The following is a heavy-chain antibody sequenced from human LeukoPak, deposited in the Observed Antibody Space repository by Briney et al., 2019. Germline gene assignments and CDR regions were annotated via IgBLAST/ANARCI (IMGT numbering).Heavy chain of an antibody. D-gene: IGHD6-13*01. CDR3: ARDWGYSSSWGERVDNDAFDI. Sequence: GGSLRLSCAASGFTFSSYSMNWVRQAPGKGLEWVSSISSSSSYIYYADSVKGRFTISRDNAKNSLYLQMNSLRAEDTAVYYCARDWGYSSSWGERVDNDAFDIWGQGTMVTVSS. CDR2: ISSSSSYI. CDR1: GFTFSSYS. V-gene: IGHV3-21*01. J-gene: IGHJ3*02.